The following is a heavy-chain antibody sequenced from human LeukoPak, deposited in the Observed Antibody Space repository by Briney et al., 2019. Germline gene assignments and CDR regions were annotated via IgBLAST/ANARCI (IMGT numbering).Heavy chain of an antibody. J-gene: IGHJ6*03. Sequence: ASVKVSCKASGYTFTSYDINWVRQATGQGLEWMGWMNPNSGNTGYAQKFQGRVTITRNTSISTAYMELSSLRSEDTAVYYCAGALYGDFDYYYYMDVWGKGTTVTVSS. CDR2: MNPNSGNT. CDR1: GYTFTSYD. V-gene: IGHV1-8*03. D-gene: IGHD4-17*01. CDR3: AGALYGDFDYYYYMDV.